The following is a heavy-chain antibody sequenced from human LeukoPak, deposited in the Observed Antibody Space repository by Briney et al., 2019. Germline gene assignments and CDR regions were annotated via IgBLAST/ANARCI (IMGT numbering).Heavy chain of an antibody. D-gene: IGHD6-13*01. CDR2: IKQDGSEK. CDR3: ARVAAAVPDQ. V-gene: IGHV3-7*04. CDR1: GFTFTTYW. Sequence: RSGGSLRLSCAASGFTFTTYWMSWVRQAPGKGLEWVANIKQDGSEKYYMDSVKGRFTISRDNAKNSLYLQMSSLRAEDTAVYYCARVAAAVPDQWGQGTPVTVSS. J-gene: IGHJ5*02.